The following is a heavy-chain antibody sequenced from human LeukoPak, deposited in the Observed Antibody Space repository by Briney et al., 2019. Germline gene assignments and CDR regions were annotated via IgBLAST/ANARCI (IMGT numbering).Heavy chain of an antibody. CDR3: ARDLRSSGYYAFDY. D-gene: IGHD3-22*01. CDR2: ISSNSSYI. J-gene: IGHJ4*02. CDR1: GFTFSSYS. Sequence: GGSLRLSCAASGFTFSSYSMNGVRQAPGKGPEWVSSISSNSSYIYYADSVTGRFTISRDNGKNSLYLQMNSLRAEDTPVYYCARDLRSSGYYAFDYWGQGTLLTVSS. V-gene: IGHV3-21*01.